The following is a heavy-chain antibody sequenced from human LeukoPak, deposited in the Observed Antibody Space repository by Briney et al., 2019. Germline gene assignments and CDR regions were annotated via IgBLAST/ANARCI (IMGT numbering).Heavy chain of an antibody. CDR2: MNPNSGNT. CDR1: GYTFTSYD. CDR3: AREMVIRGVIMTHYYYDGMDV. V-gene: IGHV1-8*01. Sequence: GASVKVSCKASGYTFTSYDINWVRQATGQGLEWMGWMNPNSGNTGYAQKFQGRVTMTRNTSISTAYMELSGLRSEDTAVYYCAREMVIRGVIMTHYYYDGMDVWGQGTTVTVSS. J-gene: IGHJ6*02. D-gene: IGHD3-10*01.